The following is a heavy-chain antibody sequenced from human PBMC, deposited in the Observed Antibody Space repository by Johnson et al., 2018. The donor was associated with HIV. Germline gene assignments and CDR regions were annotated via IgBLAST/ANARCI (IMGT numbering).Heavy chain of an antibody. J-gene: IGHJ3*02. CDR1: GFTFSDYY. D-gene: IGHD5-24*01. CDR2: ISSSGISI. Sequence: QVQLVESGGGLVKPGGSLRLSCAASGFTFSDYYMSWIRQAPGKGLECLSYISSSGISIYYIDSVKGRFTISRDNAKNSLYLQMSSLRAEDTAVDYCAREMRWPAKAAFDIWGQGTMVTVSS. V-gene: IGHV3-11*04. CDR3: AREMRWPAKAAFDI.